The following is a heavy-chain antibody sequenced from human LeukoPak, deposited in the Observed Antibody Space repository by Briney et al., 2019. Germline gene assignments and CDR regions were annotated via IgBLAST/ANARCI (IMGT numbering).Heavy chain of an antibody. Sequence: PGGSLRLSCAASGFTFSSYAMSWVRQAPGKGLEWVSAISGSGGSTYYADSVKGRFTISRDNSKNTLYLQMNSLRAEDTAVYYCAKATLWGYSSGPDYWGQGTLVTVSS. CDR1: GFTFSSYA. CDR3: AKATLWGYSSGPDY. D-gene: IGHD6-19*01. CDR2: ISGSGGST. V-gene: IGHV3-23*01. J-gene: IGHJ4*02.